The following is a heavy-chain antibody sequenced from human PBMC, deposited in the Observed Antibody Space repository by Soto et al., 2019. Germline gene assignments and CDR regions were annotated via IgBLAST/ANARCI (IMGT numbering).Heavy chain of an antibody. J-gene: IGHJ5*02. CDR3: ARVGISIAVAGTQWFDP. V-gene: IGHV4-34*09. CDR2: VNQSGTS. D-gene: IGHD6-19*01. Sequence: PPGRGLQCIGEVNQSGTSNYNPSLKSRVTISVDTSKNQFSLKLSSVTAADTAVYYCARVGISIAVAGTQWFDPCCQGTLLTISS.